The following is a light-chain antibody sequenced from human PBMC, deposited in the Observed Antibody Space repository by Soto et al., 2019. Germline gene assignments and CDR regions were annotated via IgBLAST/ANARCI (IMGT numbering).Light chain of an antibody. J-gene: IGKJ2*01. CDR3: QQQGT. V-gene: IGKV3-20*01. Sequence: EIVLTQSPGTLSLSPGERATLSCRASRSLSSSYVVWYQQKPGQAPRLLIYAASRRATGIPDRFSGSGSATEYTLTISRLEPEDFAVYYCQQQGTFGQGTKLGSN. CDR2: AAS. CDR1: RSLSSSY.